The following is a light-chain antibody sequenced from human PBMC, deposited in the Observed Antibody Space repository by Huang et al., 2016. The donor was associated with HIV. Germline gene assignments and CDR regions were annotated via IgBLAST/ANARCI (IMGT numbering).Light chain of an antibody. CDR3: QQYYTTPYT. Sequence: DIVVTQSPDSLAVSLGVRATITCKTSPSGSYSSNNKHCVRWYQQKPGQTPRLIIYGASTRESGVPDRFSGSGSGIDFTLTISNLQAEDVAVYYCQQYYTTPYTFGQGTKLEI. CDR1: PSGSYSSNNKHC. V-gene: IGKV4-1*01. CDR2: GAS. J-gene: IGKJ2*01.